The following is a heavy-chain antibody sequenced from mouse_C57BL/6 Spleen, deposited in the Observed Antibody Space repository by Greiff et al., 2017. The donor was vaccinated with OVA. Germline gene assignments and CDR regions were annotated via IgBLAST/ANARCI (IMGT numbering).Heavy chain of an antibody. D-gene: IGHD2-4*01. Sequence: DVMLVESGGGLVQPKGSLKLSCAASGFTFNTYAMHWVRQAPGKGLEWVARIRSKSSNYATYYADSVKDRFTISRDDSQSMLYLQMNNLKTEDTAMYYCVRDRSYDYDEYYFDYWGQGTTLTVSS. CDR1: GFTFNTYA. CDR3: VRDRSYDYDEYYFDY. J-gene: IGHJ2*01. CDR2: IRSKSSNYAT. V-gene: IGHV10-3*01.